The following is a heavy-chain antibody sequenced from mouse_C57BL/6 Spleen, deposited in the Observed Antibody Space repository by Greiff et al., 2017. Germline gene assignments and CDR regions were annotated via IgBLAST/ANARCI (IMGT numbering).Heavy chain of an antibody. V-gene: IGHV5-17*01. Sequence: EVQGVESGGGLVKPGGSLKLSCAASGFTFSDYGMHWVRQAPEKGLEWVAYISSGSSTIYYADTVKGRFTISRDNAKNTLFLQMTSLRSEDTAMYYCARRFYDYDYYAMDYWGQGTSVTVSS. CDR3: ARRFYDYDYYAMDY. CDR1: GFTFSDYG. D-gene: IGHD2-4*01. CDR2: ISSGSSTI. J-gene: IGHJ4*01.